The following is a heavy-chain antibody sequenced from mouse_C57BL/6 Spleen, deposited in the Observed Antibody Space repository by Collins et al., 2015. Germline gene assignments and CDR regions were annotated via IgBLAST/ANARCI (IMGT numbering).Heavy chain of an antibody. CDR3: TTGYYGSSPYAMDY. CDR1: GFNIKDDY. V-gene: IGHV14-4*01. J-gene: IGHJ4*01. CDR2: IDPENGDT. Sequence: EVQLQQSGAELVRPGASVKLSCTASGFNIKDDYMHWVKQRPEQGLEWIGWIDPENGDTEYASKFQGKATITADTSSNTAYLQLSSLTSEDTAVYYCTTGYYGSSPYAMDYWGQGTSVTVSS. D-gene: IGHD1-1*01.